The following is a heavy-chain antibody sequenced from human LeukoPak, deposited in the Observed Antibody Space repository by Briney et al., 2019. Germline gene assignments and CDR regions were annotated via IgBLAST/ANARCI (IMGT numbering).Heavy chain of an antibody. CDR3: AREIAYCGADCPPHFDY. Sequence: SETLSLTCTVSGGSISSSSYYWGWIRQPPGKGLEWIGSIYYSGSTNYNPSLKSRVTISVDTSKNQFPLKLSSVTAADTAVYYCAREIAYCGADCPPHFDYWGQGTLVTVSS. D-gene: IGHD2-21*02. J-gene: IGHJ4*02. V-gene: IGHV4-39*06. CDR2: IYYSGST. CDR1: GGSISSSSYY.